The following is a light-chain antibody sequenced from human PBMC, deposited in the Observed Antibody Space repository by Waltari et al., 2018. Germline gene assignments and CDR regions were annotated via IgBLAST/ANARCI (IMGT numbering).Light chain of an antibody. CDR2: EVS. V-gene: IGLV2-8*01. CDR3: SSYAGSNFVV. CDR1: SSDVGGYNY. J-gene: IGLJ2*01. Sequence: QSALAQPPSASGSPGQSVTISCTGTSSDVGGYNYVSLYQQPPGKAPKLLIYEVSKRPSGVPVRFSGSKAGNTASLTGSGLQAEDEAAYYCSSYAGSNFVVFGGGTKVTVL.